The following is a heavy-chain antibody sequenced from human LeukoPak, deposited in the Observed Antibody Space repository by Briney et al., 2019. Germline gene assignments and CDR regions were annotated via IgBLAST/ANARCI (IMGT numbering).Heavy chain of an antibody. CDR1: GFTFSNYW. V-gene: IGHV3-7*01. CDR3: ATSRGSWPDYFDY. J-gene: IGHJ4*02. D-gene: IGHD6-13*01. CDR2: LKQDGTEN. Sequence: GGSLRLSCAASGFTFSNYWMSWVRQAPGKGLEWVANLKQDGTENYYVDSVKGRFTISRDNAKNSLYLQMNSLRAEDTAVYYCATSRGSWPDYFDYWGQGTLVTVSS.